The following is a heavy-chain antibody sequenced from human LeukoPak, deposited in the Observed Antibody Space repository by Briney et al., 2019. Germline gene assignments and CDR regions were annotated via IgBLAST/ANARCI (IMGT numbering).Heavy chain of an antibody. CDR1: GFTFSSYA. V-gene: IGHV3-64D*06. CDR2: ISSNGGST. Sequence: PGGSLRLSCSASGFTFSSYAMHWVRQAPGKGLEYVSAISSNGGSTYYADSVKGRFTISRDNSKNTLYLQMSSLRAEDTAVYYCAKDRAGAGKGAKYFQDWGQGTLVTVSS. CDR3: AKDRAGAGKGAKYFQD. J-gene: IGHJ1*01. D-gene: IGHD6-19*01.